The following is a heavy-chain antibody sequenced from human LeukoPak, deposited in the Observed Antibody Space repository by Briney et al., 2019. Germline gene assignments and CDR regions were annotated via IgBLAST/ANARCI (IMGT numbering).Heavy chain of an antibody. CDR3: ARDGRATVTHDY. J-gene: IGHJ4*02. CDR1: GFTFSSYT. D-gene: IGHD4-17*01. Sequence: GGSLRLSCAASGFTFSSYTMNWVRQAPGKGLEWVSTTTSASYIYYADSVKGRFTVSRDNAKNSLYLQMNSLRAEDTAVYYCARDGRATVTHDYWGQGTLVTVS. CDR2: TTSASYI. V-gene: IGHV3-21*01.